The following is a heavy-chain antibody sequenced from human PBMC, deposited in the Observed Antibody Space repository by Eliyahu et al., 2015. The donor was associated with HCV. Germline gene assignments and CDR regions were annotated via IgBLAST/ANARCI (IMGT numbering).Heavy chain of an antibody. CDR2: ISGSSLTT. V-gene: IGHV3-23*01. Sequence: EVQLLESGGGLVQPGGSXXLSCAASGFTFSXYAMPWVRQAPGRGLEWVSSISGSSLTTYYADSVKGRFTISRDNSKNTLYLQMNSLRAEDTAIYYCAKDGVGTNPPYYFDYWGQGTLVTVSS. CDR3: AKDGVGTNPPYYFDY. J-gene: IGHJ4*02. D-gene: IGHD1-26*01. CDR1: GFTFSXYA.